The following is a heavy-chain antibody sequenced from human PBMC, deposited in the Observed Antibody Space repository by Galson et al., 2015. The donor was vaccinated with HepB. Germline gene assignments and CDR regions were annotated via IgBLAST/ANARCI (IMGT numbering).Heavy chain of an antibody. Sequence: SLRLSCAASGFTFSSYSMNWVRQAPGKGLEWVSYISRSSSTIYYADSVKGRFTISRDNAKNSLYLQMNSLRDEDTAVYYCARTTSSTSYEWGYYGMDVWGPGTLFTVSS. J-gene: IGHJ6*02. V-gene: IGHV3-48*02. CDR2: ISRSSSTI. CDR3: ARTTSSTSYEWGYYGMDV. D-gene: IGHD2-2*01. CDR1: GFTFSSYS.